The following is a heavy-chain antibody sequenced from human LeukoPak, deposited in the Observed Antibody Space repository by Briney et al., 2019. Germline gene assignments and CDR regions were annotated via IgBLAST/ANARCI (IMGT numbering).Heavy chain of an antibody. V-gene: IGHV4-38-2*01. J-gene: IGHJ4*02. CDR2: IYHSGST. CDR3: ARPRWELPHAYYFDY. CDR1: GYSISSGYY. D-gene: IGHD1-26*01. Sequence: SETLSLTCAVSGYSISSGYYWGWIRQPPGKGLEWVGSIYHSGSTYYNPSLKSRVTISVDTSKNQFSLKLSSVTAADAAVYYCARPRWELPHAYYFDYWGQGTLVTVSS.